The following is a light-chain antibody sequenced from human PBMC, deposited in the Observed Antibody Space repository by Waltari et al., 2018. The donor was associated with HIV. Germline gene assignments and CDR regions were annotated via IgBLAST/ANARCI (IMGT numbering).Light chain of an antibody. Sequence: DIVMTQSPDSLAVSLGERATINCKSSQSVLYSSSNKNSLGWYEQKQGQPPKLLIYWASTREPGVPARVSGSGSVRDFTLTISSLQAEDVAVYYCQQYFDTPYTFGQGTRVEIK. CDR3: QQYFDTPYT. CDR2: WAS. CDR1: QSVLYSSSNKNS. J-gene: IGKJ2*01. V-gene: IGKV4-1*01.